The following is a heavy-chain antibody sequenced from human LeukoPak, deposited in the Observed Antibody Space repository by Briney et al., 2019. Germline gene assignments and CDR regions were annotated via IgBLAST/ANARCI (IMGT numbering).Heavy chain of an antibody. D-gene: IGHD6-19*01. CDR3: ARHFVAVAPFFDY. Sequence: SETLSLTCTVSGGSISSSSYYWGWIRQPPGKGLEWIGSIYYSGSTYYNPSLKSRVTISVDTSKNQFSLKLSSVTAAGTAVYYCARHFVAVAPFFDYWGQGTLVTVSS. CDR1: GGSISSSSYY. J-gene: IGHJ4*02. CDR2: IYYSGST. V-gene: IGHV4-39*01.